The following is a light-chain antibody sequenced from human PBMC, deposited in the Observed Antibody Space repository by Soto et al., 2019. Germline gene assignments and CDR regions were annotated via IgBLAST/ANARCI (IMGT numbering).Light chain of an antibody. CDR3: SSHAGSKSV. J-gene: IGLJ1*01. CDR2: EVN. CDR1: SSDVGGYNY. Sequence: QSVLTQPPSASWSPGQSVTISCTGTSSDVGGYNYVSWYQQHPGKAPKLMIYEVNKRPSGVPDRFSGSKSGNTASLTVSGLQAEDEGDYYCSSHAGSKSVFGTGTKVTVL. V-gene: IGLV2-8*01.